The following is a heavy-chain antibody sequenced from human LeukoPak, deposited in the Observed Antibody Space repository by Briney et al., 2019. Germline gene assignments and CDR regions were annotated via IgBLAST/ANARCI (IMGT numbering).Heavy chain of an antibody. D-gene: IGHD6-19*01. CDR2: IIPIFGTA. Sequence: ASVKVSCKASGGTFSSYAISWVRQAPGQGLEWMGGIIPIFGTANYAQKFQGRVTITADESTSTAYMELSSLRSEDTAVYYCARSGGTEQWPGEYYFDYWGQGTLVTVSS. CDR3: ARSGGTEQWPGEYYFDY. CDR1: GGTFSSYA. V-gene: IGHV1-69*13. J-gene: IGHJ4*02.